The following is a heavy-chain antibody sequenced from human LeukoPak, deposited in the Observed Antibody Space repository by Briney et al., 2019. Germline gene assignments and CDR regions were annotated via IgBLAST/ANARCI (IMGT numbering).Heavy chain of an antibody. CDR3: ATGSGLWSPDY. J-gene: IGHJ4*02. D-gene: IGHD5-18*01. Sequence: PGGSLRLSCAASGFTFSNYWMHWVRQAPGKGLVWVSRIDNDGSSTSYAASVKGRFTLSRDNAKNRLYVQMNSLRAEDTAVYYCATGSGLWSPDYWGQGTLVTVPS. CDR1: GFTFSNYW. V-gene: IGHV3-74*01. CDR2: IDNDGSST.